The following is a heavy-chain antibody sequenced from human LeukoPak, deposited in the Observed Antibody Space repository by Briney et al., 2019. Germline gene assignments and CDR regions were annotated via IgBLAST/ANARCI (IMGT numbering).Heavy chain of an antibody. CDR3: ARDAMVITMVRGVRNWFDP. CDR1: GYTFTGYY. D-gene: IGHD3-10*01. Sequence: ASVKVSCKASGYTFTGYYMHWVRQAPGQGLEWMGWINPNSGGTNYAQRFQGRVTMTRDTSISTAYMELSRLRSDDTAVYYCARDAMVITMVRGVRNWFDPWGQGTLVTVSS. V-gene: IGHV1-2*02. J-gene: IGHJ5*02. CDR2: INPNSGGT.